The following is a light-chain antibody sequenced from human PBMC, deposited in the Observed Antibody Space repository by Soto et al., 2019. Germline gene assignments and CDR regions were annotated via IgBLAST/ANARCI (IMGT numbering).Light chain of an antibody. J-gene: IGLJ1*01. CDR2: DVS. Sequence: QSALTQPASVSGSPGQSITISCTGASSDVGGFDHVSWYQQHPGKVPRLLIDDVSSRPSGVSDRFSGSKSGNTASLTISGLQAEDEADYYCNSFTTTNTYVFGTGTKLTVL. CDR1: SSDVGGFDH. V-gene: IGLV2-14*03. CDR3: NSFTTTNTYV.